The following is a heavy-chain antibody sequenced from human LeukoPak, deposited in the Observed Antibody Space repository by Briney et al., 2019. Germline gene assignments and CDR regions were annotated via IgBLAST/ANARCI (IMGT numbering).Heavy chain of an antibody. CDR3: ARGRYSGSYRYYYYYMDV. Sequence: TGGSLRLSCAASGFTFDDYAMHWVRQAPGKGLEWVSGISWNSGSIGYADSVKGRFTISRGNSKNTLYLQMNSLRAEDAAVYYCARGRYSGSYRYYYYYMDVWGKGTTVTISS. CDR1: GFTFDDYA. D-gene: IGHD1-26*01. V-gene: IGHV3-9*01. CDR2: ISWNSGSI. J-gene: IGHJ6*03.